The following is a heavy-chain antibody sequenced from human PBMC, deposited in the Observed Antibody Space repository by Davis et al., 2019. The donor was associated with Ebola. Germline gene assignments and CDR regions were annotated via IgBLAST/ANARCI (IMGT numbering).Heavy chain of an antibody. CDR1: GFTFSDYY. V-gene: IGHV3-11*04. Sequence: GESLKISCAASGFTFSDYYMTWIRQAPGKGLEWLSYISSSGKTIFYADSVKGGFTISRDNAKKIVHLQMNRLRVEDTAVYYCARGAWELRSGYAFDIWGQGTMVTVSS. CDR2: ISSSGKTI. CDR3: ARGAWELRSGYAFDI. D-gene: IGHD1-26*01. J-gene: IGHJ3*02.